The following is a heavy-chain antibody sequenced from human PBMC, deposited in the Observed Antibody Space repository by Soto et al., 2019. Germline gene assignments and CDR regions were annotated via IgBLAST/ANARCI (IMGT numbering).Heavy chain of an antibody. Sequence: EVHLVESGGGLVKPGGSLRLSCAASGFTFGNAWMNWFRQAPGKGLEWVGRIKSKIHGGTTDYAAPVRGRFTISRDDSKNTLFLQMNSLKTEDAAVYYCTTVHFDVLTGSFYYRGQGTLVTVSS. CDR3: TTVHFDVLTGSFYY. CDR1: GFTFGNAW. D-gene: IGHD3-9*01. J-gene: IGHJ4*02. V-gene: IGHV3-15*07. CDR2: IKSKIHGGTT.